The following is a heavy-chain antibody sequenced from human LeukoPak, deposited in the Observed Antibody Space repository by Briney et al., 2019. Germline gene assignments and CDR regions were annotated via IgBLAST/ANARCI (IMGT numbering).Heavy chain of an antibody. D-gene: IGHD2-21*02. CDR1: GFTFSDYW. V-gene: IGHV3-7*01. J-gene: IGHJ4*02. CDR3: TRGDPDY. Sequence: GGSLRLSCAASGFTFSDYWMQWVRQAPGKGLEWVANINYHGSDKYPVDSVKGRFTISRDNAKNSLFLQMNSLRDEDTAVYYCTRGDPDYWGQGTLVTVSS. CDR2: INYHGSDK.